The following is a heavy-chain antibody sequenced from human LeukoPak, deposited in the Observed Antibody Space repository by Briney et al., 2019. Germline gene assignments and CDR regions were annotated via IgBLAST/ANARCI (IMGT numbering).Heavy chain of an antibody. Sequence: PGGSLRLSCAASGFTFSTYAMSWVRQAPGKGLEWVSAISGSGGSTYYADSVKGRFTISRDNSKNTLYLQMNSLRAEDTAVYYCAKGREWDLRSNLDYWGQGTLVTVSS. V-gene: IGHV3-23*01. CDR1: GFTFSTYA. CDR2: ISGSGGST. J-gene: IGHJ4*02. CDR3: AKGREWDLRSNLDY. D-gene: IGHD1-26*01.